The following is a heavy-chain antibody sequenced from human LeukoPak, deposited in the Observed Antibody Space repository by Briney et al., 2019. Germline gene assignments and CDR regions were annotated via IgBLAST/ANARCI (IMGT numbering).Heavy chain of an antibody. CDR1: GFTFSSYA. J-gene: IGHJ4*02. V-gene: IGHV3-23*01. CDR3: AKGPYSSSSRYYFDY. Sequence: GGSLRLSCAASGFTFSSYAMSWVRQAPGKGLEWVSAISGSGGSTYCADSVKGRFTISRDNSKNTLYLQMNSLRAEDTAVYYCAKGPYSSSSRYYFDYWGQGTLVTVSS. CDR2: ISGSGGST. D-gene: IGHD6-6*01.